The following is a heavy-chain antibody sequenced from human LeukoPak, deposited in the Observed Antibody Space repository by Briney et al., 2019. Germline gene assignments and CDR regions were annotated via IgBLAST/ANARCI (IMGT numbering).Heavy chain of an antibody. Sequence: GGSLRLSCAASGFTFSNAWMSWVRQAPGKGLEWVRRIKSKTDGGTTDYAAPVKGRFTISRDDSKNTVYLQMNSLTTEDTAVYYCGLGSGRSDFDYWGQGTLVTVSS. CDR3: GLGSGRSDFDY. CDR1: GFTFSNAW. V-gene: IGHV3-15*01. J-gene: IGHJ4*02. CDR2: IKSKTDGGTT. D-gene: IGHD3-10*01.